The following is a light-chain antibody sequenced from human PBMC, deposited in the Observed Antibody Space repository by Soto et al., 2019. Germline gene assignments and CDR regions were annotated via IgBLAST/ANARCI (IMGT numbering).Light chain of an antibody. CDR1: SSDVGGSNN. Sequence: QSALTQPPSASGSPGQSVTISCTGTSSDVGGSNNVSWYQQHPGKAPQLMIFEVSKRPSGVPDRFSGSKSGNTASLTVSGLQADDEAEDYCSSYGGSNNVVFGGGTKVTVL. J-gene: IGLJ2*01. CDR2: EVS. CDR3: SSYGGSNNVV. V-gene: IGLV2-8*01.